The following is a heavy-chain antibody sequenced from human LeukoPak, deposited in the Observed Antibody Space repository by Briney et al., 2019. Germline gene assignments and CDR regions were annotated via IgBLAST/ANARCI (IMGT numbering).Heavy chain of an antibody. D-gene: IGHD1-26*01. V-gene: IGHV3-74*01. J-gene: IGHJ4*01. Sequence: HPGGSLRLSCAASGFTFSNYLMHWDRQTPGKGLVWISRISTDGSSTNYADSVKGRFSISRDNAKNTLYLQMNSLRVEDTAVYFCARGSSARFIGPEYWGHGTLVTVSS. CDR3: ARGSSARFIGPEY. CDR2: ISTDGSST. CDR1: GFTFSNYL.